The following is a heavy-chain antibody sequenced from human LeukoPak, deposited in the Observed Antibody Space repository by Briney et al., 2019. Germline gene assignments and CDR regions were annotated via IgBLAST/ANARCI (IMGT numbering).Heavy chain of an antibody. J-gene: IGHJ4*02. Sequence: GASVKVSCKASGYTFTSYGISCVRQAPGHGLEWMGWISAYNGNTNYAQKLQGRVTMATDTSTSTAYMELRSLRSDDTAVYYCARGHEDYYDSSGYHAFWGQGTLVTVSS. CDR2: ISAYNGNT. CDR3: ARGHEDYYDSSGYHAF. D-gene: IGHD3-22*01. CDR1: GYTFTSYG. V-gene: IGHV1-18*01.